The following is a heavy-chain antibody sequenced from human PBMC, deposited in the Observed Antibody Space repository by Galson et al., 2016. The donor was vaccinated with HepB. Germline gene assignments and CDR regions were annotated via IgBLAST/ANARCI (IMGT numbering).Heavy chain of an antibody. D-gene: IGHD3-22*01. V-gene: IGHV1-18*01. CDR2: ISVYNGNR. CDR1: GYTFTNYG. Sequence: SVKVSCKASGYTFTNYGISWVRQAPGQGLEWMGWISVYNGNRNYAQKFQARVTMSTDTFTSTAYMELRSLRYDDTAMYYCARDGGDSSGYGPQPWDYWGQGTLVTVSS. CDR3: ARDGGDSSGYGPQPWDY. J-gene: IGHJ4*02.